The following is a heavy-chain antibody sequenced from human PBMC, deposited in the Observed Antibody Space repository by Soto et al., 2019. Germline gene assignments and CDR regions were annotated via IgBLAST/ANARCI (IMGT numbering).Heavy chain of an antibody. CDR3: ARDESGKNAGHFDMDR. J-gene: IGHJ6*02. CDR2: IFAGGRT. CDR1: GLSVSTNY. V-gene: IGHV3-53*01. Sequence: GWSLRLSCAASGLSVSTNYMTWVRQAPGKGLEWVSLIFAGGRTYYADSVKGRFTISRDNAKNSLYLQMNSLRAEDTAVYFCARDESGKNAGHFDMDRWVQGTTVTVSS. D-gene: IGHD3-3*01.